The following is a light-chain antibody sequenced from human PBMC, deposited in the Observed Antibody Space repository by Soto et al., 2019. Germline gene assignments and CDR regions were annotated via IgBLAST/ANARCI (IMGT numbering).Light chain of an antibody. V-gene: IGKV1-5*03. J-gene: IGKJ1*01. CDR1: QSITSW. Sequence: IQMTQSPSTLSASVGDRVTIPCRASQSITSWLAWYQQKPGKAPQLLLSKASSLQGGVQSMFSGSGSGTEFTLTISSLQTDDFATYDCHHYKTYWKFGHGTKVEMK. CDR3: HHYKTYWK. CDR2: KAS.